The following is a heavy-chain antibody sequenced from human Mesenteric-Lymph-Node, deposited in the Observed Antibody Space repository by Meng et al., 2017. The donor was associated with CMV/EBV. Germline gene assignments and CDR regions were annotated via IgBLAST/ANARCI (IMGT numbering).Heavy chain of an antibody. V-gene: IGHV3-21*01. D-gene: IGHD1-14*01. J-gene: IGHJ4*02. CDR2: ISYSSSNI. Sequence: GGSLRLSCAASGFTLSSYSMNWVRQAPGKGLEWVSFISYSSSNIYYADSVKGRFTISRDNAKNSLYLQMNSLRAEDTAIYYCAQDTPRRSLDYWGQGTLVTVSS. CDR1: GFTLSSYS. CDR3: AQDTPRRSLDY.